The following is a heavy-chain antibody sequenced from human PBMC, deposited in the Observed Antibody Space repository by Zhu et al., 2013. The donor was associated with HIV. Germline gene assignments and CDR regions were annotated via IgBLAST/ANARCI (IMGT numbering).Heavy chain of an antibody. Sequence: QVQLVQSGAEVKKPGASVKVSCKASGYTFTNFYVHWVRQAPGQGLEWMGIINPSGGTTTYAQKVQGRVTMTRDTSTSTVYMELSSLRSEDTAVYYCARERTYYYDSSGYYDAFDIWGQGTMVIVSS. CDR2: INPSGGTT. D-gene: IGHD3-22*01. CDR3: ARERTYYYDSSGYYDAFDI. J-gene: IGHJ3*02. V-gene: IGHV1-46*01. CDR1: GYTFTNFY.